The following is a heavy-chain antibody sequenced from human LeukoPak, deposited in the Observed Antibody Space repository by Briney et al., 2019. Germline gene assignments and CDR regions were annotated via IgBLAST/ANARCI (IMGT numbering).Heavy chain of an antibody. J-gene: IGHJ4*02. D-gene: IGHD3-3*01. V-gene: IGHV5-51*01. CDR1: GYTFSSYW. CDR2: IYPGDSDT. Sequence: PGESLKISCKGSGYTFSSYWIGWVRQMPGKGLEWMGIIYPGDSDTRYSPSLQGQVAISVDTSIGTAYLQWSSLKASDTAIYYCARQNDFRLDYWGQGTLVTVSS. CDR3: ARQNDFRLDY.